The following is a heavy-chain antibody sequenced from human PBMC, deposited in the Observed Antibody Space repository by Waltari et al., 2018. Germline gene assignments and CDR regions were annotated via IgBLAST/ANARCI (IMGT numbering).Heavy chain of an antibody. CDR2: TTSCNVNT. Sequence: QVQLVQSGDEVKKPGASVRVACKTDGYTYTSDIIPWVRQAPGKRLEWLRWTTSCNVNTLSDQKVHGRVTLTTATTTRTTCLELTRLSSDDPAVSYCVRDGDSGSYTFGYWGLGTLVTVSS. CDR3: VRDGDSGSYTFGY. V-gene: IGHV1-18*01. CDR1: GYTYTSDI. D-gene: IGHD1-26*01. J-gene: IGHJ4*02.